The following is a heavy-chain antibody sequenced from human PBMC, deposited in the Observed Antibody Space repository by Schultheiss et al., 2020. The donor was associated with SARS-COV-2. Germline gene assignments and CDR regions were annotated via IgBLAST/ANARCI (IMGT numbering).Heavy chain of an antibody. CDR3: ARGSGDYDAFDI. Sequence: ASVKVSCKASGYTFIGYYMHWVRQAPGQGLEWMGWISAYNGNTNYAQKLQGRVTMTTDTSTSTAYMELRSLRSDDTAVYYCARGSGDYDAFDIWGQGTMVTVSS. CDR1: GYTFIGYY. J-gene: IGHJ3*02. D-gene: IGHD4-17*01. V-gene: IGHV1-18*04. CDR2: ISAYNGNT.